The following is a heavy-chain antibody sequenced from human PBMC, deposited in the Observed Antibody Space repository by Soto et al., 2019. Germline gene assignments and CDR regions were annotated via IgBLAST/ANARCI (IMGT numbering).Heavy chain of an antibody. CDR1: GYTFTSYA. CDR3: ARVGYYDSSGYKGRKVTYGMDV. D-gene: IGHD3-22*01. J-gene: IGHJ6*02. V-gene: IGHV1-3*01. CDR2: INAGNGNT. Sequence: GASVKVSCKASGYTFTSYAMHWVRQAPGQRLEWMGWINAGNGNTKYSQKFQGRVTITRDTSASTAYMELSSLRSEDTAVYYCARVGYYDSSGYKGRKVTYGMDVWGQGTTVTVSS.